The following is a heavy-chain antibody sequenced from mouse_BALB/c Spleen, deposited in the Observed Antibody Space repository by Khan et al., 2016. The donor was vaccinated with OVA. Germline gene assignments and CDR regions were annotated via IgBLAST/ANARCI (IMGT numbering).Heavy chain of an antibody. CDR3: SRSGGNFHWYFDV. Sequence: EVELVESGGGLVQPGGSRKLSCAASGFTFSSFGMHWVRRAPKKGLEWVAYMSSGSSTIYYVDTVKGRSTISRDNPKNTPFLQLTSLRSEDTAMYYCSRSGGNFHWYFDVGGAGTSVTVSS. CDR1: GFTFSSFG. CDR2: MSSGSSTI. J-gene: IGHJ1*01. V-gene: IGHV5-17*02. D-gene: IGHD2-1*01.